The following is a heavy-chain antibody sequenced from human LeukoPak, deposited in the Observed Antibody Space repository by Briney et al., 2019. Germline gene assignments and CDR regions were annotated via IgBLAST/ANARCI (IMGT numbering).Heavy chain of an antibody. J-gene: IGHJ6*03. D-gene: IGHD2-2*01. Sequence: PSETLSLTCAVYGGSFSGYYWSWIRQPPGKGLEWIGEINHSGSTNYNPSLKSRVTISVDTSKNQFSLKLSSVTAADTAVYYCARGPLPYYYYYYMEVWGKGTTVTVSS. CDR3: ARGPLPYYYYYYMEV. V-gene: IGHV4-34*01. CDR1: GGSFSGYY. CDR2: INHSGST.